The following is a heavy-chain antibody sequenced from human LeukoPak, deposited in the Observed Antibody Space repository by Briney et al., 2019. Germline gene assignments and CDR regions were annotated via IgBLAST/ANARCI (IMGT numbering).Heavy chain of an antibody. D-gene: IGHD3-3*01. CDR1: GFILSGYF. Sequence: GGSLRLSCAASGFILSGYFMSWVRQAPGKGLEWVASIKHDGSEEYYVDSVRGRFTISRDNTKSSLYLQMSSLRAEDTAVYYCATDRGWRTSGYYLYYFESWGQGTLVTVSS. V-gene: IGHV3-7*01. CDR2: IKHDGSEE. CDR3: ATDRGWRTSGYYLYYFES. J-gene: IGHJ4*02.